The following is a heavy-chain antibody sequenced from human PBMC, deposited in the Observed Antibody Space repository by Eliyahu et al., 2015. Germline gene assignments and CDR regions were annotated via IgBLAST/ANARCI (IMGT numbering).Heavy chain of an antibody. CDR1: GFPFSRYG. V-gene: IGHV3-30*18. D-gene: IGHD2-8*01. CDR3: AKGAVRWYYFDY. CDR2: ISYDGRET. Sequence: QVQLAQSGGGVVQPGRSLRLSCAASGFPFSRYGMHWVRQAPGKGLEWVAVISYDGRETYYGDSVKGRFTISRDNSKNTLYLQMNNLRGEDTAVYYCAKGAVRWYYFDYWGQGTLVTVSS. J-gene: IGHJ4*02.